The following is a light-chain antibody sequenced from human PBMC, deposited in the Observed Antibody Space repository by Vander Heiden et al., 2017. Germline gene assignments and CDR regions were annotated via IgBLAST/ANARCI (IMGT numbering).Light chain of an antibody. J-gene: IGLJ2*01. Sequence: QSALTPPAPVSGSPGQSITISCTRTSRHGGSHNYVAWYQQNPGKAPKLMIYDGSNQPSGLSNRFSGSKSGNTASLTISELQAEDEADYYCSSYTSSSTLIFGGGTKLTVL. CDR3: SSYTSSSTLI. CDR1: SRHGGSHNY. V-gene: IGLV2-14*01. CDR2: DGS.